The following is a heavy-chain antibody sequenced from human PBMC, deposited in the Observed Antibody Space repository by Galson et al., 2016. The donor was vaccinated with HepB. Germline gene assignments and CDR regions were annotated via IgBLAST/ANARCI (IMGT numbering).Heavy chain of an antibody. CDR2: IVVDSGDT. CDR3: GMFKKDMVLGF. CDR1: GFTFNSA. J-gene: IGHJ4*02. Sequence: SVKVSCKASGFTFNSAVQWVRQARGQRLEWIGWIVVDSGDTNYAQKFQERVSITGDMSTGTAYMLLSSLRSEDTAVYFCGMFKKDMVLGFWGQGTLVTVSS. D-gene: IGHD2-8*01. V-gene: IGHV1-58*01.